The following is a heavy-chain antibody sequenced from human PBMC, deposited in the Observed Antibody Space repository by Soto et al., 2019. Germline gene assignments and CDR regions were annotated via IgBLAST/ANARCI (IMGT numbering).Heavy chain of an antibody. D-gene: IGHD6-19*01. CDR3: ARDRPQTIYISDYYYYGLDV. V-gene: IGHV4-61*08. Sequence: SETLSLTCTVSGGSVSSGDYYWSWIRQPPGKGLEWLGFIYFNGSTNYNPSLKSRVTISSDTSKNQFSLRLTSMTAADTAVYFCARDRPQTIYISDYYYYGLDVWGQGTTVTVSS. CDR1: GGSVSSGDYY. J-gene: IGHJ6*02. CDR2: IYFNGST.